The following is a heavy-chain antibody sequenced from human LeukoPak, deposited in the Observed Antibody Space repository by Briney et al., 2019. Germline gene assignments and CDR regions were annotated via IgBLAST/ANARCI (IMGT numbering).Heavy chain of an antibody. Sequence: PGGSLRLSCAASGFTFSSYWMSWVRQATGKVLEWVANIKQDGSEKYYVDSVKGRFTISRDNAKNSLYLQMNSLRAEDTAVYYCAKGGFRYFAPWGQGTLVTVSS. J-gene: IGHJ5*02. V-gene: IGHV3-7*04. D-gene: IGHD3-16*02. CDR3: AKGGFRYFAP. CDR2: IKQDGSEK. CDR1: GFTFSSYW.